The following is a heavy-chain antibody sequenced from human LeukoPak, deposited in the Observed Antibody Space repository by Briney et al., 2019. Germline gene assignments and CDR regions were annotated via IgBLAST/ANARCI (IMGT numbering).Heavy chain of an antibody. CDR3: ARARYQLLGTYYDFWSGPQDAFDI. D-gene: IGHD3-3*01. CDR1: GFTFSSYW. J-gene: IGHJ3*02. CDR2: INSDGSST. V-gene: IGHV3-74*01. Sequence: PGGSLRLSCAASGFTFSSYWMHWVRQAPGKGLVWVSRINSDGSSTSYADSVKGRFTISRDNAKNTLYLQMNSLRAEDTAVYYCARARYQLLGTYYDFWSGPQDAFDIWGQGTMATVSS.